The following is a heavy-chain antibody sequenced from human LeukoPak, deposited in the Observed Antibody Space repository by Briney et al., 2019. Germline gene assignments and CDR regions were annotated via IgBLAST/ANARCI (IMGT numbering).Heavy chain of an antibody. J-gene: IGHJ3*02. D-gene: IGHD1-26*01. CDR2: IYYSGST. Sequence: SETLSLTCTVSGGAISSGGYYWRWIRQHPGKGLEWIGYIYYSGSTYYNPSLKSRVTISVDTSKNHCSLKLSSLTAADTAVYYCARGRSAFDIWGQGTMVTVSS. CDR3: ARGRSAFDI. V-gene: IGHV4-31*03. CDR1: GGAISSGGYY.